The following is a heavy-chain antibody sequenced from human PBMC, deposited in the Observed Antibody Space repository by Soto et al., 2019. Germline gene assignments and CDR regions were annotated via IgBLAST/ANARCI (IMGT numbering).Heavy chain of an antibody. J-gene: IGHJ3*02. CDR2: ISAYNGNT. CDR1: GYTFTSYG. Sequence: ASVKVSCKASGYTFTSYGISWMRQAPGQGLEWMGWISAYNGNTNYAQKLQGRVTMTTDTSTSTAYMELRSLRSDDTALYYCARVYYDFWSGYREAFDIWGQGTMVTVSS. D-gene: IGHD3-3*01. V-gene: IGHV1-18*01. CDR3: ARVYYDFWSGYREAFDI.